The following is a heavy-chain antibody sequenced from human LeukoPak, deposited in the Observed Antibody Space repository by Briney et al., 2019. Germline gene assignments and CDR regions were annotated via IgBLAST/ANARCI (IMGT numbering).Heavy chain of an antibody. Sequence: GVALRLSCAASGFTFSSYAMSWVRQAPGKGLEWVSAISGSGGSTYYADSVKGRFTISRDNSKNTLYLQMNSLRAEDTAVYYCARDRVAAAGSYHDYWGQGTLVTVYS. J-gene: IGHJ4*02. V-gene: IGHV3-23*01. CDR2: ISGSGGST. D-gene: IGHD6-13*01. CDR3: ARDRVAAAGSYHDY. CDR1: GFTFSSYA.